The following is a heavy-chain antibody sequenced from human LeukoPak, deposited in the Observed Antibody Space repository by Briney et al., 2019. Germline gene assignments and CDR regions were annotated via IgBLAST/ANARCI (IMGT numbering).Heavy chain of an antibody. CDR3: ARTAHFYSNGFDI. J-gene: IGHJ3*02. CDR2: ISGSGGST. Sequence: GGSLRLSCAASGFTFSSYAMSWVRQAPGKGLEWVSAISGSGGSTYYADSVKGRFTISRDNSKNTLYLQMNSLRPEDTAMYYCARTAHFYSNGFDIWGQGTMVTVSS. V-gene: IGHV3-23*01. CDR1: GFTFSSYA. D-gene: IGHD1-26*01.